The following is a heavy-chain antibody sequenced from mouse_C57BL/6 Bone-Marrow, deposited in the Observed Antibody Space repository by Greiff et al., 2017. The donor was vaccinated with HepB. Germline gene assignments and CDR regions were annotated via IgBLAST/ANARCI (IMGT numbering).Heavy chain of an antibody. CDR2: ILPGSGRT. Sequence: QVQLQQSGAELMKPGASVKLSCKATGYTFTGYWIEWVKQRPGHGLEWIGEILPGSGRTNYNEKFKGKATFTADTSSNTAYMQLSSLTTEDSAIYYCARGYYGSREAWFAYWGQGTLVTVSA. CDR1: GYTFTGYW. D-gene: IGHD1-1*01. J-gene: IGHJ3*01. V-gene: IGHV1-9*01. CDR3: ARGYYGSREAWFAY.